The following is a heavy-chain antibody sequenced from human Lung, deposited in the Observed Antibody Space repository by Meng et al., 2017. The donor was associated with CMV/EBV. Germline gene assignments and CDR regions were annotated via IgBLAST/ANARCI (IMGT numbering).Heavy chain of an antibody. D-gene: IGHD3-10*01. J-gene: IGHJ4*02. CDR1: GGSITSDGSH. Sequence: NVSGGSITSDGSHWTWIRQPPGKGLEWLGYIYNGGTIDYRPSLKSRLTLSFDASKTQFSLKLTSVTAADTAVYFCARDASGSGSFLTWGQGILVTVSS. CDR3: ARDASGSGSFLT. CDR2: IYNGGTI. V-gene: IGHV4-30-4*08.